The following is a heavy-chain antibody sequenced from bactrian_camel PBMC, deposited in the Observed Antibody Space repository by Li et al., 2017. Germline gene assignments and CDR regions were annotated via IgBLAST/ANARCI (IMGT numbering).Heavy chain of an antibody. J-gene: IGHJ4*01. Sequence: DVQLVESGGGSVQAGGSLRLSCARSGSTFRSGCMGWFRQALGKERERAAGIESAGRTSYADSVKGRFTISKDNAKNTLYLQMNTLKPEDSGMYYCAAELRPDYVLQVRNRLRPNGYNRWGRGTQVTVSS. CDR3: AAELRPDYVLQVRNRLRPNGYNR. CDR1: GSTFRSGC. CDR2: IESAGRT. V-gene: IGHV3S42*01. D-gene: IGHD4*01.